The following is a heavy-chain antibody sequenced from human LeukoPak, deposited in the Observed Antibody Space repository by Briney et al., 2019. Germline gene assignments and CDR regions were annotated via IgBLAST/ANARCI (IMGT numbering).Heavy chain of an antibody. V-gene: IGHV1-46*01. J-gene: IGHJ4*02. CDR2: INPSGGST. D-gene: IGHD2-2*01. CDR3: ATSRRYCSSTSCYGFGY. CDR1: GYTFTSYY. Sequence: GASVKVSCKASGYTFTSYYMHWVRQAPGQGLQWMGIINPSGGSTTYAQKFQGRVTMTSDMSTSTVYMELSSLRSEDTAVYYCATSRRYCSSTSCYGFGYWGQGTLVAVSS.